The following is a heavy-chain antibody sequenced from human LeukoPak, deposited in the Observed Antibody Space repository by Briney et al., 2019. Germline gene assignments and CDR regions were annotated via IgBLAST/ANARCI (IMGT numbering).Heavy chain of an antibody. CDR3: ASMASYCSGGSCTDY. J-gene: IGHJ4*02. Sequence: SETLSLTCTVSGGSISSSYWSWIRQPPGKGLEWIGYISYSGSTNYSPSLKSRVTISVDTSKNQFSLKLSSVTAADTAVYYCASMASYCSGGSCTDYWGQGTLVTVSS. D-gene: IGHD2-15*01. V-gene: IGHV4-59*01. CDR1: GGSISSSY. CDR2: ISYSGST.